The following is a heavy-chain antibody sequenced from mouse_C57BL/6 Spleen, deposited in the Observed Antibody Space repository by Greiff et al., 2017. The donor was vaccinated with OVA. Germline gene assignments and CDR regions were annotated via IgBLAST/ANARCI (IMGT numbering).Heavy chain of an antibody. CDR3: AREEDYDGYYYAMDY. Sequence: VQLQQSGPELVKPGASVKISCKASGYSFTGYYMHWVKQSSEKSLEWIGEINPSTGGTSYNQKFKGKATLTVDKSSSTAYMQLKSLTSEDSAVYYCAREEDYDGYYYAMDYWGQGTSVTVSS. CDR1: GYSFTGYY. J-gene: IGHJ4*01. V-gene: IGHV1-43*01. D-gene: IGHD2-4*01. CDR2: INPSTGGT.